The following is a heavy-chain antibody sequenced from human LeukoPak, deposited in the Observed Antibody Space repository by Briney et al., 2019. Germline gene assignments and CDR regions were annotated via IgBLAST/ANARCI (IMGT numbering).Heavy chain of an antibody. V-gene: IGHV3-48*04. Sequence: GGSLRLSCAASGFTVSSNYMSWVRQAPGKGLEWVSYISSSSSTIYYADSVKGRFTISRDNAKNSLYLQMNSLRAEDTAVYYCARDLSSGWYREDAFDIWGQGTMVTVSS. CDR2: ISSSSSTI. J-gene: IGHJ3*02. CDR1: GFTVSSNY. D-gene: IGHD6-19*01. CDR3: ARDLSSGWYREDAFDI.